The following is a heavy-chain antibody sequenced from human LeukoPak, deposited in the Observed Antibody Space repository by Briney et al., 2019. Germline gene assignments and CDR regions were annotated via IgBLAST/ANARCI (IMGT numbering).Heavy chain of an antibody. Sequence: RPGGSLRLSCAASGFTFDDFDMSWVRQAPGKGLEWVSGINRNGGSTGYADSVKGRFTISRDNAKNSLYLQMNTLRAEDTALYHCARVRFFNGYSSGWVGDYYYYYYVDVWGKGTTVTISS. CDR2: INRNGGST. D-gene: IGHD6-19*01. V-gene: IGHV3-20*01. J-gene: IGHJ6*03. CDR3: ARVRFFNGYSSGWVGDYYYYYYVDV. CDR1: GFTFDDFD.